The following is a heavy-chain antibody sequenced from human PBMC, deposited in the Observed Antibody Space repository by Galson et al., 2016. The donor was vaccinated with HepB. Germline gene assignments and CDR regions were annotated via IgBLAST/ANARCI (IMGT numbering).Heavy chain of an antibody. D-gene: IGHD1-26*01. Sequence: YVGSVKGRFTISRDNAKNSFYLQMNSLRADDTAVYYCAREGEGGFDYWGQGTLVTVSS. J-gene: IGHJ4*02. CDR3: AREGEGGFDY. V-gene: IGHV3-7*03.